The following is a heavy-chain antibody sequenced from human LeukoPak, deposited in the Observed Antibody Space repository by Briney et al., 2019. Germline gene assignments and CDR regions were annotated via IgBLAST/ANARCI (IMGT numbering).Heavy chain of an antibody. Sequence: PSETLSLTCTVSGGSISSSSYYWGWIRQPPGKGLEWIGSIYYSGSTYYNPSLKSRVTISVDTSKNQFSLKLSSVTAADTAVYYCARRRLIVVVPADFDYWGQGTLVTVSS. CDR3: ARRRLIVVVPADFDY. CDR2: IYYSGST. D-gene: IGHD2-2*01. J-gene: IGHJ4*02. CDR1: GGSISSSSYY. V-gene: IGHV4-39*01.